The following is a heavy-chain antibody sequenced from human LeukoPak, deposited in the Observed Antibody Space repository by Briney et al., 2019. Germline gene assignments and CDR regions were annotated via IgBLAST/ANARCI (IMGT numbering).Heavy chain of an antibody. CDR1: GLTFSSYT. CDR2: MSYDGGDK. J-gene: IGHJ4*02. CDR3: ARGSRWLQLGPFDY. V-gene: IGHV3-30*01. Sequence: GRSLRLSCAASGLTFSSYTMHWVRQAPGKGLEWVAVMSYDGGDKYYAESVKGRFTISRDNSRTTVYLQMNSLRAEDTAVYYCARGSRWLQLGPFDYWGQGTLVTVSS. D-gene: IGHD5-24*01.